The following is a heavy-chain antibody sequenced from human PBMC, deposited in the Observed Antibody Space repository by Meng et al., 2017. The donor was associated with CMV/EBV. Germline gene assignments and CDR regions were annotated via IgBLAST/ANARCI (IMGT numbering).Heavy chain of an antibody. CDR3: ARDYSSSGRGVYYGMDV. Sequence: SETLSLTCTVSGGSISSSSYYWGWIRQPPGKGLEWIGSIYYSGSTYHNPSLKSRVTISVDTSKNQFSLKLSSVTAADTAVYYGARDYSSSGRGVYYGMDVWGQGTTVTVSS. J-gene: IGHJ6*02. CDR1: GGSISSSSYY. D-gene: IGHD6-6*01. V-gene: IGHV4-39*07. CDR2: IYYSGST.